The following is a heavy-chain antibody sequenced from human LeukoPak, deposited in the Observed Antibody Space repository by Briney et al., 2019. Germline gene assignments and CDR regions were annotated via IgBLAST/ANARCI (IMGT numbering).Heavy chain of an antibody. Sequence: GASVKVSCKASGYTFTSYAMNWVRQAPGQGLEWMGWINTNTGNPTYAQGFTGRFVFSLDTSVSTAYLQISSLKAEDTAVYYCARDPPSIAAAGTIGFDPWGQGTLVTVSS. CDR1: GYTFTSYA. CDR3: ARDPPSIAAAGTIGFDP. V-gene: IGHV7-4-1*02. J-gene: IGHJ5*02. CDR2: INTNTGNP. D-gene: IGHD6-13*01.